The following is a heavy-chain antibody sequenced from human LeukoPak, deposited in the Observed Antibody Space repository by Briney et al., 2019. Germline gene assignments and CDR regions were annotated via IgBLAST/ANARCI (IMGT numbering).Heavy chain of an antibody. CDR1: GFTVSNNY. V-gene: IGHV3-66*01. CDR3: ARDRPLHYFDY. Sequence: GGSLRLSCAASGFTVSNNYMRWVRQAPGKGLEWVSLIYSGGSTYYADSVKGRFIISRDNSKNTLYLQMNSLRAEDTAVYYCARDRPLHYFDYWGQGTLVTVSS. J-gene: IGHJ4*02. CDR2: IYSGGST.